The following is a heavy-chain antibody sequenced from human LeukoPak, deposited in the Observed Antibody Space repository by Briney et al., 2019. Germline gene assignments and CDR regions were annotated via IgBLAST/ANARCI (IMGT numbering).Heavy chain of an antibody. J-gene: IGHJ2*01. CDR2: MNPNSGST. Sequence: ASVKVSCKASGYTFTSYDINWVRQATGRGLEWMGWMNPNSGSTGYAQKFQGRVTMTRNTSISTAYMELSSLRSEDTAVYYCARDRGKVVIATYWYFDLWGRGTLVTVAS. CDR3: ARDRGKVVIATYWYFDL. D-gene: IGHD3-22*01. V-gene: IGHV1-8*01. CDR1: GYTFTSYD.